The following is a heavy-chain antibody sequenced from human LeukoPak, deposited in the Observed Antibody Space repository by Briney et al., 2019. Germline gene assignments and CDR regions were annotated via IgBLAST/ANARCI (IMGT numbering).Heavy chain of an antibody. Sequence: QSGGSLRLSYAASGFTFTNHPMHWVRQASGKRLEYVSAISPGGDRTWYADSVKGRFTISRDNSKNTMYLQMGSLRPEDMGVYYCARAFRPASDPHDFYDFWGRGTTVTVSS. D-gene: IGHD3/OR15-3a*01. CDR2: ISPGGDRT. V-gene: IGHV3-64*02. CDR3: ARAFRPASDPHDFYDF. J-gene: IGHJ3*01. CDR1: GFTFTNHP.